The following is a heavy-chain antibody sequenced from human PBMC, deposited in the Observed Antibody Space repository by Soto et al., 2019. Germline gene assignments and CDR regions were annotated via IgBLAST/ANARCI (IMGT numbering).Heavy chain of an antibody. V-gene: IGHV3-7*01. Sequence: PGGSLRLSCAASGFTFSTYWMDWVRQTPGKGLEWVANINQDGSKKNYVDSVKGRFTISRDNAKNSLYLQMSSLTAEDSALYYCSRSLNSWGQGTPVTVSS. CDR2: INQDGSKK. CDR3: SRSLNS. J-gene: IGHJ4*02. CDR1: GFTFSTYW.